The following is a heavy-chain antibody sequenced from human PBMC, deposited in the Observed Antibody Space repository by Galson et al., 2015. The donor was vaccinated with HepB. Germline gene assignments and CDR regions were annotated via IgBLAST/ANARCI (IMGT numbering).Heavy chain of an antibody. J-gene: IGHJ5*02. CDR3: AKVGGFGELWFDP. D-gene: IGHD3-10*01. V-gene: IGHV3-23*01. CDR2: ISDNGEST. Sequence: SLRLSCAASGFTFGSYAMHWVRQAPGKGLEWVSVISDNGESTAYADSVKGRFIISRDNSKNTLFLQMNSLRVEDTAVYYCAKVGGFGELWFDPWGQGTLVTVSS. CDR1: GFTFGSYA.